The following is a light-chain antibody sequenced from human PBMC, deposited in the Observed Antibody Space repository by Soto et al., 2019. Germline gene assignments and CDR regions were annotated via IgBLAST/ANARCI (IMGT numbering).Light chain of an antibody. CDR2: GAS. Sequence: EIVLTQSPGTLSLSPGERATLSCRTSQSVTSRFFAWYQQKPGQAPRLLIYGASTRATGIPARFSGSGSGTEFTLTISSLQSEDFAVYYCQQYNNWPITFGQGTRLEIK. V-gene: IGKV3D-15*01. CDR1: QSVTSRF. CDR3: QQYNNWPIT. J-gene: IGKJ5*01.